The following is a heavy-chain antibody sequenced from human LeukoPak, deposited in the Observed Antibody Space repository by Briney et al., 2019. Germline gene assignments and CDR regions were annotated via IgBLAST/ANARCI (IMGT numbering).Heavy chain of an antibody. Sequence: PSETLSLTCTVSGGSITSYYWSWIRQPPGKGLEWIGYIFYSGSTNYSPSLKSRVTISVDTSKNQFSLKLSSMTAADTAVYYCARDLGATGWFDPWGQGTLVTVSS. CDR3: ARDLGATGWFDP. CDR1: GGSITSYY. J-gene: IGHJ5*02. V-gene: IGHV4-59*01. D-gene: IGHD1-26*01. CDR2: IFYSGST.